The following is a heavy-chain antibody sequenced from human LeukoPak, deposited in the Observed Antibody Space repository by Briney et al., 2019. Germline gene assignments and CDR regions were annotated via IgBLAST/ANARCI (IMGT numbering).Heavy chain of an antibody. J-gene: IGHJ4*02. V-gene: IGHV7-4-1*02. Sequence: ASVKVSCKASGYTFTSYAMNWVRQAPGQGLEWMGWINTNTGNPTYAQGFTGRFVFSLDTSVSTAYLQISSLKAEDTAVYYCAREAYYYDSSGSTVFDYWGQGTLVTVSS. CDR1: GYTFTSYA. CDR3: AREAYYYDSSGSTVFDY. CDR2: INTNTGNP. D-gene: IGHD3-22*01.